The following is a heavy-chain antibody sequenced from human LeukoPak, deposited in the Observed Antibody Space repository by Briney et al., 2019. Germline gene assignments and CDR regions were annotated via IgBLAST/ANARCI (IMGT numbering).Heavy chain of an antibody. D-gene: IGHD3-9*01. CDR2: ISYDGSNK. CDR1: GFTFSSYV. Sequence: PGGSLRLSCAASGFTFSSYVMHWVRQAPGKGLEWVAVISYDGSNKYYADSVKGRFTISRDNSKNTLYLQMNSLRAEDTAVYYCSFDMGFDYWGQGTLVTVSS. J-gene: IGHJ4*02. V-gene: IGHV3-30*03. CDR3: SFDMGFDY.